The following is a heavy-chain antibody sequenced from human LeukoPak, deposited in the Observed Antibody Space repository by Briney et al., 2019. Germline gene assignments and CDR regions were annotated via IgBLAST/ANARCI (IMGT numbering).Heavy chain of an antibody. CDR3: ARFSPPYFYDSSGYSEYFQH. CDR2: IDPSDSFT. Sequence: GESLKISCKGSGYRFTSYGISWVRQVPGKGLEWMGRIDPSDSFTNYSPSFQGHVTISADKSINTSYLQWSSLKASDTDMYYSARFSPPYFYDSSGYSEYFQHWGQGTLVTVSS. D-gene: IGHD3-22*01. CDR1: GYRFTSYG. V-gene: IGHV5-10-1*01. J-gene: IGHJ1*01.